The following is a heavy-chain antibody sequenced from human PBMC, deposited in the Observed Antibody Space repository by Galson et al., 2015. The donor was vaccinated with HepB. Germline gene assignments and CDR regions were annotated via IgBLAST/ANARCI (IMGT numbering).Heavy chain of an antibody. D-gene: IGHD2-15*01. V-gene: IGHV3-30*18. CDR1: GFTFSSYG. CDR2: ISYDGSNK. Sequence: SLRLSCAASGFTFSSYGMHWVRQAPGKGLEWVAVISYDGSNKYYADSVKGRFTISRDNSKNTLYLQMNSLRAEDTAVYYCAKEWGAEVVVAAPGRHYYYYGMDVWGQGTTVTVSS. CDR3: AKEWGAEVVVAAPGRHYYYYGMDV. J-gene: IGHJ6*02.